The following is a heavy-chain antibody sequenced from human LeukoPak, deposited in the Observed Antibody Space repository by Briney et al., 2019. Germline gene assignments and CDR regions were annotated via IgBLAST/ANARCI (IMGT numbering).Heavy chain of an antibody. J-gene: IGHJ3*02. V-gene: IGHV4-34*01. D-gene: IGHD3-22*01. CDR2: INHSGST. CDR3: ARVSYDSSGYYPDAFDI. CDR1: GGSISSYY. Sequence: SETLSLTCTVSGGSISSYYWSWIRQPPGKGLEWIGEINHSGSTNYNPSLKSRVTISVDTSKNQFSLKLSSVTAADTAVYYCARVSYDSSGYYPDAFDIWGQGTMVTVSS.